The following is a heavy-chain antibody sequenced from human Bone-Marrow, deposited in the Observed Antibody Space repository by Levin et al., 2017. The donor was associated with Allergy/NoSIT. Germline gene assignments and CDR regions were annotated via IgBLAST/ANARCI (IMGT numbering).Heavy chain of an antibody. CDR1: GFTFSSHA. J-gene: IGHJ4*02. D-gene: IGHD3-22*01. V-gene: IGHV3-30*04. CDR3: ARDHHDTSGYWSYFDS. CDR2: ISFDEYNR. Sequence: GESLKISCAASGFTFSSHAMHWVRQAPGKGLEWVAFISFDEYNRNYADSVRGRFTISRDNSKNTLYLQMNSLRAEDTAVYYCARDHHDTSGYWSYFDSWGQGALVTVSS.